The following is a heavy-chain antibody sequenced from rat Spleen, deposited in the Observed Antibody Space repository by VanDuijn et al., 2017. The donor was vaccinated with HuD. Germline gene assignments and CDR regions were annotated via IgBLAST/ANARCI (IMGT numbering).Heavy chain of an antibody. CDR3: AWGPYYVDY. CDR2: IKAKSNNYAT. CDR1: GFTFSTAW. D-gene: IGHD3-1*01. V-gene: IGHV6-6*01. Sequence: EVQVLESGGGLVQPGNSLKLSCATSGFTFSTAWMYWYRQFPEKRLEWVARIKAKSNNYATDYTESVKGRFTISRDDSKSSIYLQMNNLKREDTAIYYCAWGPYYVDYWGNGVMVTVSS. J-gene: IGHJ2*01.